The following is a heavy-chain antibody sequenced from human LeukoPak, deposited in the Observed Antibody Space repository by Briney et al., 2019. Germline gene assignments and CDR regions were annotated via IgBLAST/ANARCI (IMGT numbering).Heavy chain of an antibody. J-gene: IGHJ4*02. CDR3: AGDWGVGPASIDY. V-gene: IGHV3-7*01. Sequence: PGGSLRLSCEASGFTFRTHWMSWVRQAPGKGLEWVANIKGDGSEKSYVDSVKGRFTISRDNAKNSLYLQMNSLRAEDTAVYYCAGDWGVGPASIDYWGQGTLVTVSS. CDR1: GFTFRTHW. CDR2: IKGDGSEK. D-gene: IGHD3-16*01.